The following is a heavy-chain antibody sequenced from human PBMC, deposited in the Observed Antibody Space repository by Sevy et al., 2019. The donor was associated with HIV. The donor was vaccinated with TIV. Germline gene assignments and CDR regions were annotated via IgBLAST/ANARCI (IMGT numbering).Heavy chain of an antibody. J-gene: IGHJ4*02. CDR1: GYIFTSFG. Sequence: ASVKVSCKASGYIFTSFGISWLRQAPGQGLEWMAWISGYTGNTDYEEKFQDRVTVTTDTSTSTAYMELRSLRSDDTAVYYCARGRGWEVPWDLGYWGQGTLVTVSS. CDR2: ISGYTGNT. V-gene: IGHV1-18*01. CDR3: ARGRGWEVPWDLGY. D-gene: IGHD1-26*01.